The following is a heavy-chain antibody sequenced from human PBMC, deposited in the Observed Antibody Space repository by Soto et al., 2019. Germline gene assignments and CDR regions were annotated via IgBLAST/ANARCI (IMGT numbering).Heavy chain of an antibody. J-gene: IGHJ6*02. CDR1: AFTVSYNY. Sequence: GGSLRLSCAASAFTVSYNYMSWVRQAPGKGVEWVSVIYSGGGTYYADSVRGRFTISRDNSQTTLSLQMNSLRAEDTAVYYCARDYYDSRGRVDVWGPGTKVTVYS. CDR3: ARDYYDSRGRVDV. D-gene: IGHD3-10*01. V-gene: IGHV3-53*01. CDR2: IYSGGGT.